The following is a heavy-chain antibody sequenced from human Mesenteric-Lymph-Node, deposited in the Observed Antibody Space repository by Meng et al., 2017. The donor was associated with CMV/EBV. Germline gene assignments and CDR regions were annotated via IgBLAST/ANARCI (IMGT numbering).Heavy chain of an antibody. Sequence: SETLSLTCTVSGGSISSSSYYWGWIRQPPGKGLEWIGSIYYSGSTYYNPSLKSRVTISVDTSKNQFSLKLSSVTAADTAVYYCARDQGFYGDFSNDYWGQGTLVTVSS. CDR2: IYYSGST. D-gene: IGHD4-17*01. V-gene: IGHV4-39*07. J-gene: IGHJ4*02. CDR3: ARDQGFYGDFSNDY. CDR1: GGSISSSSYY.